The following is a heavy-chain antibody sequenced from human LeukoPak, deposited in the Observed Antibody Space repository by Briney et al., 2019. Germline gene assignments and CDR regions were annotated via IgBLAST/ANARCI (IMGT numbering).Heavy chain of an antibody. CDR3: ARGARSVSSGHFDY. CDR2: ISYDGSNK. V-gene: IGHV3-30-3*01. D-gene: IGHD6-19*01. CDR1: GFTLNNYA. J-gene: IGHJ4*02. Sequence: QPGRSLRLSCAASGFTLNNYAMHWVRQAPGKGLEWVAVISYDGSNKYYADSVRGRFTISRDNSKNTLYLQMNSLRAEDTAAYYCARGARSVSSGHFDYWGQGTLVTVSS.